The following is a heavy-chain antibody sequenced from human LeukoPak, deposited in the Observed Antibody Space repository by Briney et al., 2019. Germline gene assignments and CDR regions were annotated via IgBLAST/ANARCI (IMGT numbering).Heavy chain of an antibody. CDR3: ARLESWATIPGEDY. D-gene: IGHD5-12*01. CDR2: INAGNGNT. Sequence: ASVKVSCKASGYTFTSYAMHWVRQAPGQRLKWMGWINAGNGNTKYSQKFQGRVAITRDTSASTAYMELSSLRSEDTAVYYCARLESWATIPGEDYWGQGTLVTVSS. J-gene: IGHJ4*02. CDR1: GYTFTSYA. V-gene: IGHV1-3*01.